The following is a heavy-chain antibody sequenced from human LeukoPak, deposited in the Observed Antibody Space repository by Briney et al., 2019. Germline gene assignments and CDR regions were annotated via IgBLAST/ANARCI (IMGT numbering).Heavy chain of an antibody. J-gene: IGHJ4*02. CDR3: TTGQNYDDFDY. D-gene: IGHD3-3*01. Sequence: GGSLRLSCAASGFTFSNAWMSWVRQAPGKGLEWVGRIKSKTDGRTTDYAAPVKGRFTISRDDSKNTLYLQMNSLKTEDTAVYYCTTGQNYDDFDYWGQGTLVTVSS. CDR1: GFTFSNAW. CDR2: IKSKTDGRTT. V-gene: IGHV3-15*01.